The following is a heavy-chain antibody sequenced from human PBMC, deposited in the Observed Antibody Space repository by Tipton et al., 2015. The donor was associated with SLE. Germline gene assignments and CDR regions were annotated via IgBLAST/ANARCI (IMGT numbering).Heavy chain of an antibody. D-gene: IGHD3-16*01. J-gene: IGHJ4*02. CDR3: ARDVTGDGLD. V-gene: IGHV4-38-2*02. Sequence: TLSLTCAVSGYSISSGYYWGWIRQPPGKGLEWIGTIYYSGSTYYNPSLKSRVTISVDTSKNQFSLKLSSVTAADTAVYYCARDVTGDGLDWGQGTLVTVSS. CDR1: GYSISSGYY. CDR2: IYYSGST.